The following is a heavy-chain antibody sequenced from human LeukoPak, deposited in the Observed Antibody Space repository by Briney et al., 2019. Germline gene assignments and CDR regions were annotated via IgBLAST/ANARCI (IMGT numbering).Heavy chain of an antibody. CDR2: IYSGGST. J-gene: IGHJ5*02. V-gene: IGHV3-66*01. D-gene: IGHD6-6*01. Sequence: GGSLRLSCAASGFTVSSNYMSWVRQAPGKGLEWVSVIYSGGSTYYADSVKGRFTISRDNSKNTLYLQVNSLRAEDTAVYYCARDRRPRLEGFDPWGQGTLVTVSS. CDR3: ARDRRPRLEGFDP. CDR1: GFTVSSNY.